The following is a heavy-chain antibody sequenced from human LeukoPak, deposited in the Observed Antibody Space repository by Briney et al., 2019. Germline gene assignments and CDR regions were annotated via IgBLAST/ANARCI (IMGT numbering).Heavy chain of an antibody. J-gene: IGHJ6*04. CDR3: AREGRAYGSGSYYRSPGSWMDV. Sequence: ASVKVSCKASGYTFTGYYMHWVRQAPGQGLEWMGWINLNSGGTNYAQKFQGRVTITADKSTSTAYMELSSLRSEDTAVYYCAREGRAYGSGSYYRSPGSWMDVWGKGTTVTVSS. CDR1: GYTFTGYY. CDR2: INLNSGGT. D-gene: IGHD3-10*01. V-gene: IGHV1-2*02.